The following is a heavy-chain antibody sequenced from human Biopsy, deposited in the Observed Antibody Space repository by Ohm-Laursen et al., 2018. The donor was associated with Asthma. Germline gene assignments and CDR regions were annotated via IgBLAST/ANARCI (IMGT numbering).Heavy chain of an antibody. J-gene: IGHJ6*02. CDR3: VRGSSSWHHGPFHYYYGLDV. CDR1: SGSGGYMRSGNYY. V-gene: IGHV4-39*01. Sequence: TLSLTWSLSSGSGGYMRSGNYYWGWIRQPPGKGLEWIGSIYYSGTTYYNPSLEGRVTVSADTSKNQFSLKLTSVTAADTAVYYCVRGSSSWHHGPFHYYYGLDVWGQGTTATVSS. D-gene: IGHD6-13*01. CDR2: IYYSGTT.